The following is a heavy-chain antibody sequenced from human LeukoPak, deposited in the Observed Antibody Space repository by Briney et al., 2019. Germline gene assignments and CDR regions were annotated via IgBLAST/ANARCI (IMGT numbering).Heavy chain of an antibody. CDR3: ARIVGLAHDY. CDR1: GLTFSGYA. CDR2: ISRSDNTI. Sequence: GGSLRLSCAGSGLTFSGYAMNWVCQAPGQGLEWISYISRSDNTIYYADSVKGRFTISRDNAKNSVYLQMNSLRAEDTAVYYCARIVGLAHDYWGQGTLVTVSS. J-gene: IGHJ4*02. V-gene: IGHV3-48*03. D-gene: IGHD1-26*01.